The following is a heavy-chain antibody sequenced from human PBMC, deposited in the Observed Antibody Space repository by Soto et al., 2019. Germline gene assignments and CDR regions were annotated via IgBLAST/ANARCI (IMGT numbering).Heavy chain of an antibody. Sequence: QAQLVESGGGVVQPGRSLRLSCAASGFTFNNCAMHWVRQAPGKGLERVAVISHDGSIEYYPDSVKGRFTISRDNSKNTLYLEMHSLRAEDTAVYYCARDSRSSGQGAFDIWGQGTMVIVSS. CDR1: GFTFNNCA. CDR2: ISHDGSIE. CDR3: ARDSRSSGQGAFDI. J-gene: IGHJ3*02. D-gene: IGHD3-10*01. V-gene: IGHV3-30*03.